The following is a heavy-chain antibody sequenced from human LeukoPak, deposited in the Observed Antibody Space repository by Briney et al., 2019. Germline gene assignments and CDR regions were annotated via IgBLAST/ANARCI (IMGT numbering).Heavy chain of an antibody. CDR1: GLTFSSYA. D-gene: IGHD6-13*01. J-gene: IGHJ5*02. CDR2: ISGSGGST. Sequence: PGGSLRLSCAASGLTFSSYAMSWVRQAPGKGLEWVSAISGSGGSTYYADSVKGRFTISRDNSKNTLYLQMNSLRAEDTAVYYCARDHKQLNRYSSWEDWFDPWGQGTLVTVSS. CDR3: ARDHKQLNRYSSWEDWFDP. V-gene: IGHV3-23*01.